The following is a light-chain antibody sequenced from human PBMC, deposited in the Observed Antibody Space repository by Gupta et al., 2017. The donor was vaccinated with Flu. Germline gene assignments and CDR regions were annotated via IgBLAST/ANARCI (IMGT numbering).Light chain of an antibody. Sequence: GDRVTISCQASQDIVNFLNWYQQKPGKAPKLLIFDASSLETGVPSRFSGTGYGTHFTFTITDLQPEDFATYYCQQYEIFPVTFGQGTRVDIK. V-gene: IGKV1-33*01. J-gene: IGKJ2*01. CDR3: QQYEIFPVT. CDR2: DAS. CDR1: QDIVNF.